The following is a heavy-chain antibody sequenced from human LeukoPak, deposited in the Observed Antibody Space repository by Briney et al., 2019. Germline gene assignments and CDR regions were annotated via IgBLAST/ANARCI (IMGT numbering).Heavy chain of an antibody. Sequence: SETLSLTCTVSGGSISSSSYYWGWIRQPPGKGLEWIGSIYYSGSTYYNPSLKSRVTISVDTSKNQFSLKLSSVTAADTAVYYCARATRGYSYGPLDYWGQGTLVTVSS. D-gene: IGHD5-18*01. CDR1: GGSISSSSYY. CDR3: ARATRGYSYGPLDY. V-gene: IGHV4-39*07. CDR2: IYYSGST. J-gene: IGHJ4*02.